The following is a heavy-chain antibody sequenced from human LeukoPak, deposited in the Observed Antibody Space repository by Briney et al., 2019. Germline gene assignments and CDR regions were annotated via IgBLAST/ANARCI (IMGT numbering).Heavy chain of an antibody. J-gene: IGHJ6*02. V-gene: IGHV1-46*01. D-gene: IGHD2-2*01. CDR3: ARVVVVPAAIGTPNYYGMDV. CDR2: INPSGGST. Sequence: ASVKVSCKASGYTFTSYYMHWVRQAPGQGIEWMGIINPSGGSTSYAQKFQGRVTMTRDTSTSTVYMELSSLRSEDTAVYYCARVVVVPAAIGTPNYYGMDVWGQGTTVTVSS. CDR1: GYTFTSYY.